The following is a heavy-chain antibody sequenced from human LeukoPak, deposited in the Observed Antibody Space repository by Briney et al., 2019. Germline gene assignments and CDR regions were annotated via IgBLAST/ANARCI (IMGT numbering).Heavy chain of an antibody. CDR2: ISGSGTTI. D-gene: IGHD5-24*01. CDR3: ARDRDGYSPYYFDY. V-gene: IGHV3-11*04. Sequence: GGSLRLSCAASGFTFRDFYMSWIRQAPGKGLEWVSYISGSGTTIYNADSVKGRFTISRDNAKNSLYLQMNSLRAEDTAVYYCARDRDGYSPYYFDYWGQGTLVTVSS. CDR1: GFTFRDFY. J-gene: IGHJ4*02.